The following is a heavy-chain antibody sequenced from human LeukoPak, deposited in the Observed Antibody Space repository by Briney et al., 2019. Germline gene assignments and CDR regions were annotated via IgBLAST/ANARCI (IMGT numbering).Heavy chain of an antibody. V-gene: IGHV4-31*03. CDR2: IYYSGST. J-gene: IGHJ3*02. D-gene: IGHD6-13*01. CDR1: GGSISSGGYY. Sequence: SQTLSLTCTVSGGSISSGGYYWSWIRQHPGKGLEWLGYIYYSGSTYYNPSLKSRVTISVDTSKNQFSLKLSSVTAADTAVYYCARAAGTLRDDAFDIWGQGTMVTVSS. CDR3: ARAAGTLRDDAFDI.